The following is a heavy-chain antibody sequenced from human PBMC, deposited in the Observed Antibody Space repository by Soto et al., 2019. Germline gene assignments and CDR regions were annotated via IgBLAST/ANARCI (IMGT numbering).Heavy chain of an antibody. CDR1: GYTFTGYY. CDR2: INPNSGGT. V-gene: IGHV1-2*04. D-gene: IGHD3-16*02. CDR3: ARVSQLSHDAFDI. J-gene: IGHJ3*02. Sequence: ASVKVSCKASGYTFTGYYMHWVRQAPGQGLEWMGWINPNSGGTNYAQKFQCWVTMTRDTSISTAYMELSRLRSDDTAVYYCARVSQLSHDAFDIWGQGTMVTVSS.